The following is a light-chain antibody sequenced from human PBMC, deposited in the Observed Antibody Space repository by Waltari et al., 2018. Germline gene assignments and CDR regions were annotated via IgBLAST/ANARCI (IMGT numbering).Light chain of an antibody. CDR3: YSTDSSGNHWV. CDR1: ALPKKY. J-gene: IGLJ3*02. CDR2: EAS. V-gene: IGLV3-10*01. Sequence: SYELTQPPSVSVSPGQTARITCSGDALPKKYAYWYQQKSGQAPVLVIYEASKRPAGTPESFSGSSSGTMATLTISGAQVEDEADYYCYSTDSSGNHWVFGGGTKLTVL.